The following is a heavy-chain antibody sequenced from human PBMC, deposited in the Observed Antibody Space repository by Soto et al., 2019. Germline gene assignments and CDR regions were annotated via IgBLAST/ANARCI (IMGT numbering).Heavy chain of an antibody. J-gene: IGHJ3*02. CDR2: ISYDGSNK. V-gene: IGHV3-30*18. D-gene: IGHD2-15*01. Sequence: VQVLESGGGLAQPGGSLRLSCATSGFTFSSYGMHWVRQAPGKGLEWVAVISYDGSNKYYADSVKGRFTISRDNSKNTLYLQMNSLRAEDTAVYYCAKDSNLYSRFSRAFDIWGQGTMVTVSS. CDR3: AKDSNLYSRFSRAFDI. CDR1: GFTFSSYG.